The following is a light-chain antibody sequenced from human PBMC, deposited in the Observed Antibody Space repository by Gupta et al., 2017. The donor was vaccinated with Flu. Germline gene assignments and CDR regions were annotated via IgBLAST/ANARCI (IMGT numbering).Light chain of an antibody. V-gene: IGLV2-8*01. J-gene: IGLJ2*01. Sequence: QSALTQPPSASGSPGQSVTISCTGTSSDIGGYNSVSWYQQHPGKAPRLMISEVSKRPSGVPDRFFGSKAGTTASLTVSGLQAEDEADYYCSSYAGSNNLVFGGGTKLTVL. CDR2: EVS. CDR1: SSDIGGYNS. CDR3: SSYAGSNNLV.